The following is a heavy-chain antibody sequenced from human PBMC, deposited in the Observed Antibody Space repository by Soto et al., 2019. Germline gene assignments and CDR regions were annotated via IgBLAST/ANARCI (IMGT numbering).Heavy chain of an antibody. CDR1: GYTFTSYA. J-gene: IGHJ4*02. D-gene: IGHD6-6*01. CDR3: ARAALFASIAARQFLDY. V-gene: IGHV1-3*01. CDR2: INAGNGNT. Sequence: ASVKVSCKASGYTFTSYAMHWVRQAPGQRLEWMGWINAGNGNTKYSQKFQGRVTITRDTSASTAYMELSSLRSEDTAVYYCARAALFASIAARQFLDYWGQGTLVTVSS.